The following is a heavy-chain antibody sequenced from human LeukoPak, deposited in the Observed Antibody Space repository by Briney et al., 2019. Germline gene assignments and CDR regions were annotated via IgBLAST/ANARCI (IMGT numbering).Heavy chain of an antibody. Sequence: SVKVSCKASGGTFISYAISWVRQAPGQGLEWMGGIIPIFGTANYAQKFQGRVTITADESTSTAYMELSSLRSEDTAVYYCARVGGDYVGLDAFDIWGQGTMVTVSS. D-gene: IGHD2-21*02. J-gene: IGHJ3*02. CDR3: ARVGGDYVGLDAFDI. CDR1: GGTFISYA. V-gene: IGHV1-69*13. CDR2: IIPIFGTA.